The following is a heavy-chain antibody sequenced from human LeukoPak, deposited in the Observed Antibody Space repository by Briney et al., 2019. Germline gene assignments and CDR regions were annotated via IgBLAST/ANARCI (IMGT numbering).Heavy chain of an antibody. V-gene: IGHV4-59*01. J-gene: IGHJ4*02. CDR2: IHYSGST. D-gene: IGHD3/OR15-3a*01. CDR3: ARDPRSATLGL. CDR1: GGSISNYY. Sequence: SETLSLTCTVSGGSISNYYWSWIRQPPGKGLEWIGYIHYSGSTNYNPSLKSRVTISVDTSKNQFSLKLSSVTAADTAVYYCARDPRSATLGLWGQGTLVTVSS.